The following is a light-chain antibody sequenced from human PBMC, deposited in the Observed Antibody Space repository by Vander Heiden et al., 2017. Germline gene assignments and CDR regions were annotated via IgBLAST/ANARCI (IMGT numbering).Light chain of an antibody. Sequence: QSALTQPSSVSGPPGQSITISCTGTSSDVGRYNFVSCDQQHPGKAHKLMIYHVSNRTSGVSNRFSGSKSGNTASLTISVLQAEDEADYYCSSYTSSSTYVFGTGTKVTVL. CDR3: SSYTSSSTYV. CDR2: HVS. V-gene: IGLV2-14*03. J-gene: IGLJ1*01. CDR1: SSDVGRYNF.